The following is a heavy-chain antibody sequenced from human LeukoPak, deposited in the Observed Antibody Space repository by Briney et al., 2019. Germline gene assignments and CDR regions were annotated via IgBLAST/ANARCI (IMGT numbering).Heavy chain of an antibody. D-gene: IGHD1-1*01. CDR3: ARHGTSGTNLNWFDP. CDR2: IYYSGST. Sequence: PSETLSLTCTVSGGSISGYYYNWIRQPPGKGLEWIGYIYYSGSTNYNPSLKSRVTISVDTSKNQFSLKLSSVTAADTAVYYCARHGTSGTNLNWFDPWGQGTLVTVSS. J-gene: IGHJ5*02. V-gene: IGHV4-59*01. CDR1: GGSISGYY.